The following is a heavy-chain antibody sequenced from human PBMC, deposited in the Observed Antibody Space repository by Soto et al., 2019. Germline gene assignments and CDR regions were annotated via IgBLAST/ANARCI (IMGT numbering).Heavy chain of an antibody. Sequence: EVQLAESGGGLVQPGGSLRLSCEVSGFTFSSHWMSWLSQAPGKGLEWVAHIKPDGSERYYVDSVKGRFSITRDNGQNSMYLQMNSLIVDYTAVYKCAAWGNHLGSWGQGTLVTVSS. CDR1: GFTFSSHW. CDR2: IKPDGSER. CDR3: AAWGNHLGS. J-gene: IGHJ5*01. V-gene: IGHV3-7*01. D-gene: IGHD3-16*01.